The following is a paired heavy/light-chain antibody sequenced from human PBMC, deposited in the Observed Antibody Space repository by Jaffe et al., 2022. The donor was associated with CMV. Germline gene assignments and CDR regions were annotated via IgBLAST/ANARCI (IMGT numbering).Heavy chain of an antibody. CDR1: SDSITTTNYY. Sequence: QLQLQESGPGLVKPSETLSLTCTVSSDSITTTNYYWGWMRQPPGKGLEWIGSIYYTGSTYYNPSLKSRVTISVDTSKNQFSLKLSSVTAADTAVYYCGRSFSTLSCPNWFDPWGQGTLVTVSS. J-gene: IGHJ5*02. CDR3: GRSFSTLSCPNWFDP. CDR2: IYYTGST. D-gene: IGHD2-2*01. V-gene: IGHV4-39*01.
Light chain of an antibody. J-gene: IGLJ2*01. CDR2: DVS. V-gene: IGLV2-14*03. CDR1: NSDVGAYNY. Sequence: QSALTQPASVSGSPGQSITISCTGTNSDVGAYNYVSWYQQHPGEAPKLMIFDVSHRPSGISNRFSGSKSDNAASLTISGLQTEDEADYYCSSYTSSSTVVFGGGTKLTVL. CDR3: SSYTSSSTVV.